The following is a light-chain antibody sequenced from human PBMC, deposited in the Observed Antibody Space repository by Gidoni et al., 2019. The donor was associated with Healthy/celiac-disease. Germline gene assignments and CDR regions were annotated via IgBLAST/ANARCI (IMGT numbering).Light chain of an antibody. CDR3: QQYGSSPWT. CDR1: QSVSSSY. V-gene: IGKV3-20*01. CDR2: GAS. J-gene: IGKJ1*01. Sequence: EIVLTQSPGTLYLSPGDRATLSCRASQSVSSSYLAWYQQKPGQAPRLLIYGASSRATGIPDMFRGSGSGTDFTLTISRLEPEDFAVYYCQQYGSSPWTFGQXSKVEIK.